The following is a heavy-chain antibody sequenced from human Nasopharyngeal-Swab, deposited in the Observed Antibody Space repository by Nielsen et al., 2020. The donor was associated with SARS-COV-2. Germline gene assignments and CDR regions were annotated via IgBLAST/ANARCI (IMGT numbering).Heavy chain of an antibody. CDR3: ARNFYDSSGWNAFDI. V-gene: IGHV3-30*04. CDR2: ISYDGSNK. J-gene: IGHJ3*02. CDR1: GSTFSSYA. D-gene: IGHD3-22*01. Sequence: GESLKISCAASGSTFSSYAMHWVRQAPGKGLEWVAVISYDGSNKYYADSVKGRFTISRDNSKNTLYLQMNSLRAEDTAVYYCARNFYDSSGWNAFDIWGQGTMVTVSS.